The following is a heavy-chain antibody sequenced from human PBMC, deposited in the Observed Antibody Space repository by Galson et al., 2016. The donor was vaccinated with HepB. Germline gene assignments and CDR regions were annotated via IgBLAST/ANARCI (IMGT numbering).Heavy chain of an antibody. V-gene: IGHV5-51*01. D-gene: IGHD1-26*01. CDR1: GYTFTNYW. Sequence: QSGAEVKKPGESLKISCKGSGYTFTNYWIGWVRQMPGKGLEWMGIIYSADSDARYSPSFQGQVTISADKSTNTAYLQWSSLKASDTALYYCARHRGDVGATKDSFKIWGPGTMVTVSS. CDR3: ARHRGDVGATKDSFKI. J-gene: IGHJ3*02. CDR2: IYSADSDA.